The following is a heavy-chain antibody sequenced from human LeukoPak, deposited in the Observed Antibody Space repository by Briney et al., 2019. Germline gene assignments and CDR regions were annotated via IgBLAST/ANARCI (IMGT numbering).Heavy chain of an antibody. D-gene: IGHD6-6*01. Sequence: PSETLSLTCTVSGGSISSSSYYWGWIRQPPGKGLEWIGSIYYSGSTYYNPSLKSRVTISVDTSKNQFSLKLSSVTAADTAVYYCARGRRSIAARAYYFDYCGQGTLVTVSS. J-gene: IGHJ4*02. V-gene: IGHV4-39*07. CDR3: ARGRRSIAARAYYFDY. CDR2: IYYSGST. CDR1: GGSISSSSYY.